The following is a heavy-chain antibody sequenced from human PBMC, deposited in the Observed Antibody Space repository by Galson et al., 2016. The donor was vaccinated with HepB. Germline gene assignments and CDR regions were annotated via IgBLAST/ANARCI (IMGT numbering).Heavy chain of an antibody. Sequence: SVKVSCKASGGTFSSFAISWVGQAPGQGPEWMGGIMPLYGTPNYAQNFQGRLTITADESTTTAYMELSSLRSEDTAVYYCAKPRGSHGYFDYWGQGTLVTVSS. J-gene: IGHJ4*02. V-gene: IGHV1-69*13. CDR3: AKPRGSHGYFDY. CDR2: IMPLYGTP. D-gene: IGHD1-26*01. CDR1: GGTFSSFA.